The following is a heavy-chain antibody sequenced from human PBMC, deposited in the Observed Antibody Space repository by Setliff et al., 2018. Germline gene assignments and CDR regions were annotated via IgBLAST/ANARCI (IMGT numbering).Heavy chain of an antibody. J-gene: IGHJ4*02. CDR3: ARGPLDFVVTPAAAKFDY. Sequence: VASVKVSCKASGYTFTSHGITWVRQAPGQGLEWMAWISAYNGYIVYAQKFQGRVTVTTDTSTSTAYMELRSLRSDDTVVYYCARGPLDFVVTPAAAKFDYWGQGTLVTVSS. CDR1: GYTFTSHG. V-gene: IGHV1-18*01. CDR2: ISAYNGYI. D-gene: IGHD2-2*01.